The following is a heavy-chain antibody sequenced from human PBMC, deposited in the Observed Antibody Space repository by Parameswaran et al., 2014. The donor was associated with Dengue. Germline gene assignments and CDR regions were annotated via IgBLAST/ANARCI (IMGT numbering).Heavy chain of an antibody. D-gene: IGHD3-22*01. V-gene: IGHV1-18*01. CDR3: ARAHGAQYYYDSLDY. CDR2: ISAYNGDT. Sequence: SWVRQAPGQGLEWMGWISAYNGDTNYAQKLQGRVTMTTDTSTSTAYMELRSLRSDDTAVYYCARAHGAQYYYDSLDYWGQGTLVTVSS. J-gene: IGHJ4*02.